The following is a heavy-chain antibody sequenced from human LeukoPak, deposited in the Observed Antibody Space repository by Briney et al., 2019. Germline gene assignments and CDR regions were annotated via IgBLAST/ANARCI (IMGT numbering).Heavy chain of an antibody. Sequence: PSETLSLTCTVSGGSISGNYWSWIRQPPGKGLEWIGYIYYSGNTKYNPSLKSRVTISVDTSRNQFSLKLSSVTAADTAVYYCARGNYVYYYGMDVWGQGTTVTVSS. CDR3: ARGNYVYYYGMDV. V-gene: IGHV4-59*01. CDR1: GGSISGNY. D-gene: IGHD4-11*01. J-gene: IGHJ6*02. CDR2: IYYSGNT.